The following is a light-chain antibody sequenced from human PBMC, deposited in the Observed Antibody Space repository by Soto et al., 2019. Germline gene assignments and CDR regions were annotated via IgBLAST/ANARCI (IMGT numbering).Light chain of an antibody. V-gene: IGLV2-14*01. CDR2: EFR. CDR1: SSDVGDYKY. Sequence: QSVLTQPASVSGSPGQSITISCTGTSSDVGDYKYVSWYQHHPGKAPKLILYEFRNRPSGVSNRFSGSKSGNTASLTISGLQADDEAEYFCSSYTRARTYVFGSGTKVTVL. CDR3: SSYTRARTYV. J-gene: IGLJ1*01.